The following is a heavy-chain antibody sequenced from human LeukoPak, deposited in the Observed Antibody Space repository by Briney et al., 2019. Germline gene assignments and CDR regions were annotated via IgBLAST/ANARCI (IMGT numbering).Heavy chain of an antibody. J-gene: IGHJ4*02. CDR3: AKDSHSGFFDY. CDR1: GFSFTYG. V-gene: IGHV3-23*01. CDR2: IGGGDGRT. D-gene: IGHD3-22*01. Sequence: GGSLRLSCAASGFSFTYGMSWVRQAPGKGLEWVSGIGGGDGRTYYADSLKGRFTISRDISKTTLYLQINGLTPDDTAVYYCAKDSHSGFFDYWGQGTLVTVSS.